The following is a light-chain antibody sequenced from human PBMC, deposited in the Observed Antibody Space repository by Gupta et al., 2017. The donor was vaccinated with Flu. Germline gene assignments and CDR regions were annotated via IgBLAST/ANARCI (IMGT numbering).Light chain of an antibody. Sequence: QSALTQPPSASGSPGQSVTISCTGTGSDVGGYNYVSWYQQHPGKAPKLLIYEVTKRPSGVPDRFSGSKSGNTASLTVSGLRPEDEADYFCGSYAGRNNLGVFGGGTKLTVL. CDR2: EVT. CDR3: GSYAGRNNLGV. V-gene: IGLV2-8*01. J-gene: IGLJ3*02. CDR1: GSDVGGYNY.